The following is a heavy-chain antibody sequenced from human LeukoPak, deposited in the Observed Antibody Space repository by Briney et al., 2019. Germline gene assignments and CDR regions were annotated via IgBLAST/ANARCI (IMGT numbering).Heavy chain of an antibody. Sequence: PGGSLRLSCAASGFTFTDYWMSWVRQAPGKGLEWVANIKRDGSEKYYVDSVKGRFTISRDNPKKSVCLQMNSLRAEDTAIYYCARDVSVSGMDVWGQGTTVIVSS. CDR2: IKRDGSEK. V-gene: IGHV3-7*01. CDR3: ARDVSVSGMDV. D-gene: IGHD5/OR15-5a*01. CDR1: GFTFTDYW. J-gene: IGHJ6*02.